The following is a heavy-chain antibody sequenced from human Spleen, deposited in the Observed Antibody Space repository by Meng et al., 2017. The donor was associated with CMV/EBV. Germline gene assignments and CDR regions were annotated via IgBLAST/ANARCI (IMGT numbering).Heavy chain of an antibody. J-gene: IGHJ3*02. CDR3: ARGGYCSSTSCPVYPNDAFDI. CDR1: GFTFSSYW. D-gene: IGHD2-2*01. V-gene: IGHV3-7*03. Sequence: GGSLRLSCVASGFTFSSYWMSWVRQAPGKGLEWVANIKQDGNEKNYVDSVKGRFAISRDNAKNSLYLQMNSLRAEDTAVYYCARGGYCSSTSCPVYPNDAFDIWGQGTMVTVSS. CDR2: IKQDGNEK.